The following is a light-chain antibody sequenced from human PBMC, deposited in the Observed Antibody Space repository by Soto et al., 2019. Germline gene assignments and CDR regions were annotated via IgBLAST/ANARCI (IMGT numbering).Light chain of an antibody. CDR2: VAS. Sequence: EIVLTQSPGTLSLSPGERATLSCRASQSVSSTNLAWYQQKPGQAPRLLIYVASSRAPGIPDRFSGSGSGTDFTLTISRLEPEDFAVYYCQHYCRSSWTFGQGTKVDIK. CDR3: QHYCRSSWT. J-gene: IGKJ1*01. CDR1: QSVSSTN. V-gene: IGKV3-20*01.